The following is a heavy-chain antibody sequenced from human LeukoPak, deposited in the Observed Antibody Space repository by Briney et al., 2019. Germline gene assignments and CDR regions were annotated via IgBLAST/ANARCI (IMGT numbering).Heavy chain of an antibody. Sequence: SQTLSLTCTVSGDSISNSDFYWSWIRQPPGKGLEWIGYIYYTGSTYYDPSLKSRVSISVDTSKNQFSLNLSSVTAADTAVYYCARDNSSSSALDAFDIWGQGTMVTVSS. D-gene: IGHD6-6*01. V-gene: IGHV4-30-4*01. CDR1: GDSISNSDFY. CDR2: IYYTGST. CDR3: ARDNSSSSALDAFDI. J-gene: IGHJ3*02.